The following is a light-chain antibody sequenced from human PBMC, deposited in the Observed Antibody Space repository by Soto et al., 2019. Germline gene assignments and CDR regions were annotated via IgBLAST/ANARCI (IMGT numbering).Light chain of an antibody. CDR1: QSISSW. J-gene: IGKJ1*01. Sequence: DIQVSQSPSTLSASVGDRVTITCRASQSISSWLAWYHQKPGKAPKLLIFKGSSLESGVPSRCSGSGSWTEFSLTISSLQPDEYSTYYCQQYNSNCKTFGQGTKVDNK. CDR2: KGS. CDR3: QQYNSNCKT. V-gene: IGKV1-5*03.